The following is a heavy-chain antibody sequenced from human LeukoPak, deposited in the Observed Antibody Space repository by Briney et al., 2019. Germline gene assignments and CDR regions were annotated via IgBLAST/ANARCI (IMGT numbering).Heavy chain of an antibody. Sequence: GGSLRLSCTASGLTFSTSGFNWVRQAPGKGLEWVASIGPTGSDRYHADSIKGRFTISRDNAKNSLYLQMNSLRAEDTAVYYCARPYGGNSGAFDYWGQGTLVTVSS. V-gene: IGHV3-21*01. CDR2: IGPTGSDR. J-gene: IGHJ4*02. D-gene: IGHD4-23*01. CDR1: GLTFSTSG. CDR3: ARPYGGNSGAFDY.